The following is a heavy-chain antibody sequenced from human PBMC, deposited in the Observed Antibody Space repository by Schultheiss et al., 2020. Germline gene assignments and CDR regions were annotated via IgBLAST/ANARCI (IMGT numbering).Heavy chain of an antibody. Sequence: GGSLRLSCAASGFTVSSNYMSWVRQAPGKGLEWVSSITGSGTYIYYADSVKGRLTISRDNAKNSLYLQMNSLRAEDTALYYCAKVYWGGAVDIWGQGTMVTVSS. J-gene: IGHJ3*02. CDR2: ITGSGTYI. CDR1: GFTVSSNY. D-gene: IGHD3-16*01. CDR3: AKVYWGGAVDI. V-gene: IGHV3-21*04.